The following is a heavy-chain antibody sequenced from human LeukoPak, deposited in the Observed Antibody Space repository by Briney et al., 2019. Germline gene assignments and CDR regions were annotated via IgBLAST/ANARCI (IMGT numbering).Heavy chain of an antibody. CDR3: ARDNRLYSYGAVDY. D-gene: IGHD5-18*01. V-gene: IGHV3-66*01. CDR2: IYSGGST. CDR1: GFTVSSNY. Sequence: GGSLRLSCAASGFTVSSNYMSWVRQAPGKGLEWVSVIYSGGSTYYADSVKGRFTISRDNSKNTLYLQMNSLRAEDTAVYYCARDNRLYSYGAVDYWGQGTLVTVSS. J-gene: IGHJ4*02.